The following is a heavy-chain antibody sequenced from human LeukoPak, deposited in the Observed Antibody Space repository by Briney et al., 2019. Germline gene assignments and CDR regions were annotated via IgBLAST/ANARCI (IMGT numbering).Heavy chain of an antibody. Sequence: GGSLRLSCEASGFTFSDYSMNWVRQAPGKGLEWVSSISSTSKYIYHADSVKGRFTVSRDNAKNSLYLQMNSLRAEDTAVYYCVRDDDYGGYEWLDYWGQGTLVTVSS. D-gene: IGHD4-17*01. CDR1: GFTFSDYS. CDR3: VRDDDYGGYEWLDY. CDR2: ISSTSKYI. V-gene: IGHV3-21*01. J-gene: IGHJ4*02.